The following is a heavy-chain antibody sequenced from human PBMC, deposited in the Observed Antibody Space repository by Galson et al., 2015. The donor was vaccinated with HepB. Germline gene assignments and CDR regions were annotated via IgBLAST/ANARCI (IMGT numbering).Heavy chain of an antibody. J-gene: IGHJ6*02. D-gene: IGHD3-22*01. CDR3: ARGYSSGYYYSYYYYYGMDV. CDR1: GFTFSSYS. V-gene: IGHV3-48*01. Sequence: SLRLSCAASGFTFSSYSMNWVRQAPGKGLEWVSYISSSNSAIYYADSVKGRFTISRDNAKNSLYLQMNSLRAEDTAVYYCARGYSSGYYYSYYYYYGMDVWGQGTTVTVSS. CDR2: ISSSNSAI.